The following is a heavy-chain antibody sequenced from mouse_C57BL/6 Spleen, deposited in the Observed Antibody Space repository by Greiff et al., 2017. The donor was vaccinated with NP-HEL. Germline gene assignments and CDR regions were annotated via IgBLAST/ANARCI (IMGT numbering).Heavy chain of an antibody. CDR1: GYTFTSYW. CDR3: ARVSTVVEDAMDY. CDR2: IYPGSGST. J-gene: IGHJ4*01. Sequence: VQLQQPGAELVKPGASVKMSCKASGYTFTSYWITWVKQRPGHGLEWIGDIYPGSGSTNYNEKFKSKATLTVDTSSSTAYMQLSSLTSEDSAVYYCARVSTVVEDAMDYWGQGTSVTVSS. D-gene: IGHD1-1*01. V-gene: IGHV1-55*01.